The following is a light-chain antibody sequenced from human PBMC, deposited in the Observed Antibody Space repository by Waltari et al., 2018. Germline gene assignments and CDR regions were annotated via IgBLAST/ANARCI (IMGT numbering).Light chain of an antibody. CDR1: SSDVGGYDP. Sequence: SALTQPRSVSGSPGLSVTIPCPGTSSDVGGYDPVSWYQQHPGKAPKLMIHDVSRRPSGVPDRFSGSKSGNTASLTIFGLQAEDEADYYCCSYAGTYSLIFGGGTKVIVL. CDR2: DVS. V-gene: IGLV2-11*01. J-gene: IGLJ2*01. CDR3: CSYAGTYSLI.